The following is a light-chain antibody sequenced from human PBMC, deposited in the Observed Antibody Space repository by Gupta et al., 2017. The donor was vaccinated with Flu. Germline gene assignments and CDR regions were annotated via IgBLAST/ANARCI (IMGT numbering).Light chain of an antibody. CDR2: DDS. J-gene: IGLJ2*01. V-gene: IGLV3-21*02. Sequence: VAPGQTAKISCGGDNIGSKSVHWYQQKSGHSPQLVVYDDSDRPSGIPERFSGSNSGNTATLTINRVEAGDEADFYCQVWDSSSRHVVFGGGTKLVVL. CDR3: QVWDSSSRHVV. CDR1: NIGSKS.